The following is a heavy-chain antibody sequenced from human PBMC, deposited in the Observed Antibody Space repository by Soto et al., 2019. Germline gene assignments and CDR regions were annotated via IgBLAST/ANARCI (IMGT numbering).Heavy chain of an antibody. D-gene: IGHD4-4*01. CDR2: VYYSGST. CDR3: AVTVTTLYNWFDP. J-gene: IGHJ5*02. CDR1: GGSISGYY. Sequence: QVQLQESGPGLVKPSETLSLTCTVSGGSISGYYWSWIRQSPEKGLEWIGHVYYSGSTKYNPSLKSRVTISVDTSKNQFSLNLRSVTAADTAVYYCAVTVTTLYNWFDPWGQGILVTVSS. V-gene: IGHV4-59*08.